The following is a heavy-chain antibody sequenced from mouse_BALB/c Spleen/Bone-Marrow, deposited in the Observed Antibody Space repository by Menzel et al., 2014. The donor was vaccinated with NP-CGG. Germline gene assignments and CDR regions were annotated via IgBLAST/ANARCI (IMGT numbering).Heavy chain of an antibody. J-gene: IGHJ1*01. CDR1: GYSFTGYF. CDR3: TRVTTDWYFDV. Sequence: EVQLQQSGPELVKPGASVKISCKASGYSFTGYFMNWVMQSRGKSLEWIGRINPYNGDTFYNQKFEGKATLTVDKSSSTAHMELRSLASEDSAVYYCTRVTTDWYFDVWGAGTTVRLL. V-gene: IGHV1-20*02. D-gene: IGHD1-1*01. CDR2: INPYNGDT.